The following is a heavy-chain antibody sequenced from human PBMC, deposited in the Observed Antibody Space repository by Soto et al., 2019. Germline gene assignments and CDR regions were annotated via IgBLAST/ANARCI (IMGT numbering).Heavy chain of an antibody. CDR3: ARDYYGDYFTDY. Sequence: EVQLVESGGGLVQPGGSLRLSCAASGFTFSSYSMNWVRQAPGKGLEWISYISSDSSTIYYADSVKGRFTISRDHATNSLYLQMSSLTAEDTAVYYCARDYYGDYFTDYWGQGTLVTVPS. V-gene: IGHV3-48*01. D-gene: IGHD4-17*01. CDR1: GFTFSSYS. CDR2: ISSDSSTI. J-gene: IGHJ4*02.